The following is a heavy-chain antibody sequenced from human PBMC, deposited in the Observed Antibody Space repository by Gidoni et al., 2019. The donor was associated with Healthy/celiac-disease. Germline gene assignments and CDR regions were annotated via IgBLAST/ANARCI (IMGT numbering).Heavy chain of an antibody. V-gene: IGHV3-73*02. Sequence: EVQLVESGGGLVQPGGSLKLSCAASGFTFSGSAMHWVRQASGKGLEWVGRIRSKANSYATAYAASVKGRFTISRDDSKNTAYLQMNSLKTEDTAVYYCTRHGERCSGGSCYRFDYWGQGTLVTVSS. CDR2: IRSKANSYAT. D-gene: IGHD2-15*01. CDR1: GFTFSGSA. CDR3: TRHGERCSGGSCYRFDY. J-gene: IGHJ4*02.